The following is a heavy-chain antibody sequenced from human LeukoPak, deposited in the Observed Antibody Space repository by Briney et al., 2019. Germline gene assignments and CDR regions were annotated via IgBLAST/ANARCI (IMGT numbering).Heavy chain of an antibody. Sequence: SDTLSLTCAVSDYSIKTSNWWGWIRQPPGKGLEWIGYIYYSGSTYYNPSLKSRVTISVDTSKNQFSLKLSSVTAADTAVYYCARDTGYCSSTSCSYNWFDPWGQGTLVTVSS. D-gene: IGHD2-2*01. V-gene: IGHV4-28*03. J-gene: IGHJ5*02. CDR3: ARDTGYCSSTSCSYNWFDP. CDR1: DYSIKTSNW. CDR2: IYYSGST.